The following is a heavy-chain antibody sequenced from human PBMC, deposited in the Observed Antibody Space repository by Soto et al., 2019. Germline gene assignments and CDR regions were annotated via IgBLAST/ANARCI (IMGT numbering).Heavy chain of an antibody. CDR3: ARASSKLVRGDFGY. CDR2: ISYDGRNK. J-gene: IGHJ4*02. Sequence: GGSVRLSCAASGFTFSSYAMHWVRQAPGKGLEWVAVISYDGRNKYYADAVKGRFTISRDNSKITLYLQMNSLRAEDTAVYYCARASSKLVRGDFGYGGQGTLVAVSS. CDR1: GFTFSSYA. V-gene: IGHV3-30*04. D-gene: IGHD6-13*01.